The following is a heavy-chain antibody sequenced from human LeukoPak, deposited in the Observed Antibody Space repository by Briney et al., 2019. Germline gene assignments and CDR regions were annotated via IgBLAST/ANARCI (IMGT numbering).Heavy chain of an antibody. CDR2: ISSSSSTI. J-gene: IGHJ2*01. CDR1: GFTFSSYS. Sequence: GGTLRLSCAASGFTFSSYSMNWVRQAPGKGLEWVSYISSSSSTIYYADSVKGRFTISRDNFKNTLYLQMSSLRAEDTAVYYCAKDWTGTKPFDLWGRGTLVTVSS. CDR3: AKDWTGTKPFDL. D-gene: IGHD3/OR15-3a*01. V-gene: IGHV3-48*01.